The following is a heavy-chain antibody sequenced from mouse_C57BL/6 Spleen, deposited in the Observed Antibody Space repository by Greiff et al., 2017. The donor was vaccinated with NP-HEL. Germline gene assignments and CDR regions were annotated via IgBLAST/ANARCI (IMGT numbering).Heavy chain of an antibody. CDR3: ARGGGSGYLDY. J-gene: IGHJ2*01. V-gene: IGHV1-50*01. Sequence: VQLQQPGAELVKPGASVKLSCKASGYTFTSYWMQWVKQRPGQGLEWIGEIDPSDSYTNYNQKFKGKATLTVDTSSSTAYMQLSSLTSEDSAVYYCARGGGSGYLDYWGQGTTLTVSS. CDR1: GYTFTSYW. D-gene: IGHD3-2*02. CDR2: IDPSDSYT.